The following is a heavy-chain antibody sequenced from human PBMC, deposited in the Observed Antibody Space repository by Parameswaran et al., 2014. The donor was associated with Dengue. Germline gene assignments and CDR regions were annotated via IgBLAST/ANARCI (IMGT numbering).Heavy chain of an antibody. V-gene: IGHV3-48*01. CDR3: AKPLDEGVIIYYYGMDV. D-gene: IGHD3-10*01. J-gene: IGHJ6*02. CDR2: ISSSSSTI. Sequence: WIRQPPGKGLEWVSYISSSSSTIYYSDSVKGRFSISRDNFKNMVYLQMNSLRPEDTAVYYCAKPLDEGVIIYYYGMDVWGQGTTVTVSS.